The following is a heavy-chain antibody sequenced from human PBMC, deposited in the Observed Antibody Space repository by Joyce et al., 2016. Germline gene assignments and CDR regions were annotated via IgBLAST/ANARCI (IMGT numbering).Heavy chain of an antibody. Sequence: QVQLVESGGGVVQPGRSLRLSCAASGFTFRHYGMHWVRQAPGKGLEWVAVVWHNGNIKNYADFVEGRFTISRDNSKNTLDLQMNSLRDDDTAVYYCARDAGKDAGMDVWGQGTTVTVSS. CDR3: ARDAGKDAGMDV. CDR2: VWHNGNIK. D-gene: IGHD6-13*01. CDR1: GFTFRHYG. V-gene: IGHV3-33*01. J-gene: IGHJ6*02.